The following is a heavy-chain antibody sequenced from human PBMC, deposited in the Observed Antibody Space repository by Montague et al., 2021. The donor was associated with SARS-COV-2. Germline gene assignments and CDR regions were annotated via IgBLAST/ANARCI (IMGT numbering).Heavy chain of an antibody. CDR2: IDPSDSYT. D-gene: IGHD1-26*01. Sequence: QSGAEVKKPGESLRISCKGSGYSFTSYWISWVRQMPGKGLEWMGRIDPSDSYTNYSPSFQGHVTISADKSISTAYLQWSSLKAPDTAMYYCARRKRGLGYRGSLNWFDPWGQGTLVTVSS. J-gene: IGHJ5*02. CDR3: ARRKRGLGYRGSLNWFDP. V-gene: IGHV5-10-1*01. CDR1: GYSFTSYW.